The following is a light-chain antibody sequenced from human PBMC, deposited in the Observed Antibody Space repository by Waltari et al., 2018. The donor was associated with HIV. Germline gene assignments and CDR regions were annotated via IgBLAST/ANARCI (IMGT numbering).Light chain of an antibody. CDR3: QVWDSSSEVV. J-gene: IGLJ2*01. Sequence: SHLLTQPPSLSVAPVQTARITCGGHHIGSISVHWYQQKPGQAPVLVVYDDSDRPSGIPERFSGSNSGNTATLTISRVEAGDEADYYCQVWDSSSEVVFGGGTKLTVL. CDR1: HIGSIS. CDR2: DDS. V-gene: IGLV3-21*02.